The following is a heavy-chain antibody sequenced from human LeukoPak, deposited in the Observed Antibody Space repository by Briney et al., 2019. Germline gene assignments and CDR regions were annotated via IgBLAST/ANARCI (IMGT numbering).Heavy chain of an antibody. Sequence: SETLTLTCTVSGGSISSSSYYWGWIRQPPGKGLEWIGSIYYGGSTYYNPSLKSRVTISVDTSKNQFSLKVSSVTAADTAVYYCARDTGHQLSRRNYYAMDVWGQGTTVTVSS. CDR3: ARDTGHQLSRRNYYAMDV. D-gene: IGHD2-2*01. V-gene: IGHV4-39*07. CDR1: GGSISSSSYY. J-gene: IGHJ6*02. CDR2: IYYGGST.